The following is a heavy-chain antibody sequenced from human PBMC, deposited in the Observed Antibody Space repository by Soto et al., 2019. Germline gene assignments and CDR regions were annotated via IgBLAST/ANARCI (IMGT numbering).Heavy chain of an antibody. CDR1: GFAFGNYG. J-gene: IGHJ6*02. D-gene: IGHD3-16*01. CDR2: ILYDGSDK. V-gene: IGHV3-30*03. CDR3: ARWGEVSHNPGGNYYYGMDV. Sequence: QVQLVESGGGVVQTGTSLRLSCVASGFAFGNYGLHWVRQPPGKGLEWVASILYDGSDKFYADSVKGRFTVSRDDSKKTFYVQMDSLRAEDTAVYFGARWGEVSHNPGGNYYYGMDVWGQGTTVTVSS.